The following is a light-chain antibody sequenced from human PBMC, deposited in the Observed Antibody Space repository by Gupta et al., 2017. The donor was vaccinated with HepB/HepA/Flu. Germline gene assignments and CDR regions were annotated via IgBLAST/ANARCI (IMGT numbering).Light chain of an antibody. V-gene: IGLV3-25*03. CDR3: QSADSSGTYVV. Sequence: SYELTQPPSVSGSPGQTAGISCTGDTLPKQYAYWYQRKPGQAPVLVIYKDSERPSGIPERFSGSSSGTTVTLTINGVQAEDGADYYCQSADSSGTYVVFGGGTKLTVL. J-gene: IGLJ2*01. CDR2: KDS. CDR1: TLPKQY.